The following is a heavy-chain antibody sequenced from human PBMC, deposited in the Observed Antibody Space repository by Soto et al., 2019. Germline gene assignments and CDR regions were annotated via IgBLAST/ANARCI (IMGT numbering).Heavy chain of an antibody. CDR2: IYYSGST. J-gene: IGHJ4*02. D-gene: IGHD2-15*01. CDR3: ASQPYCSGGSCYGY. Sequence: VQLQESGPGLVKPSQTLSLTCTVSGGSISSGDYYWSWIRQRPGKGLEWIGYIYYSGSTYYSPSLKSRVTISVDTSKNQFSLKLSSVTAADTAVYYCASQPYCSGGSCYGYWGQGTLVTVSS. V-gene: IGHV4-30-4*01. CDR1: GGSISSGDYY.